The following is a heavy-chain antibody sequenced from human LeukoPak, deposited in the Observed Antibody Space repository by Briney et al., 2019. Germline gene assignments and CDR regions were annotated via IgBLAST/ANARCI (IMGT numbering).Heavy chain of an antibody. J-gene: IGHJ6*02. V-gene: IGHV1-69*13. D-gene: IGHD2-2*01. CDR1: GGIFRSYG. CDR2: FVPILGTP. CDR3: ARGLYCSSSTSCYDYGMDV. Sequence: SVKVSCKTSGGIFRSYGLNWVRQAPGQGLEWMGGFVPILGTPKYAQNLQGRVTITADESTSTGYMELSSLRYEDTAVYYCARGLYCSSSTSCYDYGMDVWGQGTTVTVSS.